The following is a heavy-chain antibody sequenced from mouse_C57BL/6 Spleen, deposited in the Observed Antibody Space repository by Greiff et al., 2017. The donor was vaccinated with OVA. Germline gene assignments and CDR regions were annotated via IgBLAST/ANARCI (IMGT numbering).Heavy chain of an antibody. Sequence: VQLQQPGAELVKPGASVKLSCKASGYTFTSYWMQWVKQRPGQGLEWIGEIDPSDSYTNYNQKFKGKATLTVDTSSSTAYMQLSSLTSEDSAVYYCARERGSSPLDYWGQGTTLTVSS. J-gene: IGHJ2*01. CDR3: ARERGSSPLDY. D-gene: IGHD1-1*01. V-gene: IGHV1-50*01. CDR1: GYTFTSYW. CDR2: IDPSDSYT.